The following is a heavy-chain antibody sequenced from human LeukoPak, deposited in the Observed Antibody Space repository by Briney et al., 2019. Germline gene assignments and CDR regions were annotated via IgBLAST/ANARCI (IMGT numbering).Heavy chain of an antibody. D-gene: IGHD6-13*01. CDR2: IKSKTDGGTT. CDR3: TTEDRWYGPHLDY. V-gene: IGHV3-15*01. CDR1: GFTFSNAW. Sequence: PGGSLRLSCAASGFTFSNAWMSWVRQAPGKGLEWVGRIKSKTDGGTTDYAAPVKGRFTISRDDSKNTLCLQMNSLKTEDTAVYYCTTEDRWYGPHLDYWGQGTLVTVSS. J-gene: IGHJ4*02.